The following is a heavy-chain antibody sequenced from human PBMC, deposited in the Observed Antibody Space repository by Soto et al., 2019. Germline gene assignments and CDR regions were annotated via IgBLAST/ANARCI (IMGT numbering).Heavy chain of an antibody. J-gene: IGHJ5*02. V-gene: IGHV4-34*01. CDR3: ARGGKTLSYYYGSGSYYRGWFDP. D-gene: IGHD3-10*01. CDR1: GGSFSGYY. CDR2: INHSGST. Sequence: SETLSLTCAVYGGSFSGYYWSWIRQPPGKGLEWIGEINHSGSTNYNPSLKSRVNISVDTSKNQFSLKLSSMTAADTSVYYCARGGKTLSYYYGSGSYYRGWFDPWGQGTLVTV.